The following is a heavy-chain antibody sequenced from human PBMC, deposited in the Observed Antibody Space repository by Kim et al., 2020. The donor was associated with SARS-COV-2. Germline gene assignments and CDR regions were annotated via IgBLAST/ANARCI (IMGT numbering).Heavy chain of an antibody. CDR2: ST. V-gene: IGHV4-31*02. J-gene: IGHJ4*02. Sequence: STYYNPSLKSRVTISVDTSKNQFSLKLSSVTAADTAVYYCARRRGTHEDYWGQGTLVTVSS. D-gene: IGHD1-1*01. CDR3: ARRRGTHEDY.